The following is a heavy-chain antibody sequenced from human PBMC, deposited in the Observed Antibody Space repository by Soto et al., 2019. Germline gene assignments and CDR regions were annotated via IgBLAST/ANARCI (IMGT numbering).Heavy chain of an antibody. Sequence: PGGSLRLSCAASGFTFSDYYMSWIRQAPGKGLEWVSYISSSGSTIYYADSVKGRFTISRDNAKNSLYLQMNSLRAEDTAVYYCARGRVDTAMVTQAEANLFDYWGQGTLVTVSS. CDR3: ARGRVDTAMVTQAEANLFDY. CDR1: GFTFSDYY. D-gene: IGHD5-18*01. CDR2: ISSSGSTI. V-gene: IGHV3-11*01. J-gene: IGHJ4*02.